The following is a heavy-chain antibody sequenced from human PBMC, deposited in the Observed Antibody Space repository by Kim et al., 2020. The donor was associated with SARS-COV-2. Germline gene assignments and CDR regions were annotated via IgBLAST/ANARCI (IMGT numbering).Heavy chain of an antibody. CDR2: IYHSGST. J-gene: IGHJ3*02. D-gene: IGHD3-22*01. CDR1: GYSISSGYY. Sequence: SETLSLTCTVSGYSISSGYYWGWIRQPPGKGLEWIGSIYHSGSTYYNPSLKSRVTISVDTSKNQFSLKLSSVTAADTAVYYCARDSRITMIVVVSPDAFDIWGQGTMVTVSS. CDR3: ARDSRITMIVVVSPDAFDI. V-gene: IGHV4-38-2*02.